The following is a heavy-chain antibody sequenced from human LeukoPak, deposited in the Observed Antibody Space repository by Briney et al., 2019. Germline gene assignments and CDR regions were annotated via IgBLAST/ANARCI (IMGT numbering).Heavy chain of an antibody. CDR3: AIRDGYINFDY. J-gene: IGHJ4*02. Sequence: ASVKVSCKASGGTFSSYAVRWVRQAPGQWLEWMGGIIPIFGTANYAQKFQGRVTITADESTSTAYMELSSLRSEDTAVYHCAIRDGYINFDYWGQGTLVTVSS. V-gene: IGHV1-69*13. CDR1: GGTFSSYA. D-gene: IGHD5-24*01. CDR2: IIPIFGTA.